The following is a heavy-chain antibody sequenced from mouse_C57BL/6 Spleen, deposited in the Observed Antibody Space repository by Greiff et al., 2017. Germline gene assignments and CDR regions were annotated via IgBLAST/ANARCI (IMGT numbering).Heavy chain of an antibody. CDR1: GFNIKDYY. V-gene: IGHV14-1*01. CDR2: IDPEDGDT. CDR3: TTGDYGSSWCYDV. Sequence: VQLQQSGAELVRPGASVKLSCTASGFNIKDYYMHWVKQRPEQGLAWIGRIDPEDGDTEYAPKFQGKATMTADTSSNTAHLQLSSLTFEDAAVYYCTTGDYGSSWCYDVWGTGTTVTVSS. D-gene: IGHD1-1*01. J-gene: IGHJ1*03.